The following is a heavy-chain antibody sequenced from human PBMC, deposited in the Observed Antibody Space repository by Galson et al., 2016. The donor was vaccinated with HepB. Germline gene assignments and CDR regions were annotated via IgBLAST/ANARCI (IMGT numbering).Heavy chain of an antibody. CDR3: ARAPRTGSTRGSLDL. Sequence: SLRLSCAASGFSFTSDAMHWVRQAPGKGLQWVAVVSFDGRNTYYEASVEGRFSISRDNSKNMLFLEMDSLRPEDTAVYYCARAPRTGSTRGSLDLWGQGTMVTVSS. V-gene: IGHV3-30*04. D-gene: IGHD1/OR15-1a*01. J-gene: IGHJ3*01. CDR2: VSFDGRNT. CDR1: GFSFTSDA.